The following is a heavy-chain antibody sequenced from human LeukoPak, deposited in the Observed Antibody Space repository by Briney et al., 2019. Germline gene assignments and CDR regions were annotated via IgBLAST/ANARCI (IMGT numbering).Heavy chain of an antibody. CDR3: AKGASTKWLLLLNDFDY. J-gene: IGHJ4*02. D-gene: IGHD3-22*01. V-gene: IGHV3-9*01. CDR2: ISWNTNSI. Sequence: GGSLRLSCAASGFMFDDYAMHWVRQAPGKGLEWVSGISWNTNSIGYADSVKGRFTISRDNAKNSLYLEMNSLSAEDTALYYCAKGASTKWLLLLNDFDYWGQGTRVTVSS. CDR1: GFMFDDYA.